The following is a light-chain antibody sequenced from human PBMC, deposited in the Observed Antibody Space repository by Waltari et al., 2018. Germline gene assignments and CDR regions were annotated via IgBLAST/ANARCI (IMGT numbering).Light chain of an antibody. CDR1: NLGGKS. CDR3: QVWESRGAHSFV. J-gene: IGLJ1*01. V-gene: IGLV3-21*01. CDR2: YDV. Sequence: SYVLTQAPSVSVAPGQTARITCGGNNLGGKSVHWYQKKPGQAPVLLIYYDVVRPSVRPERFSGSKCGNTATLTISRVEAGDEADYYGQVWESRGAHSFVFGTGTKVSVL.